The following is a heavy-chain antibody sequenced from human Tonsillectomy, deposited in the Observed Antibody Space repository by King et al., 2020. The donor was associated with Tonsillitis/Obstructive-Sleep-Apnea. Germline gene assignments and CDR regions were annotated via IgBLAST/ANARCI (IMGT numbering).Heavy chain of an antibody. CDR1: GYSFTSYW. V-gene: IGHV5-10-1*01. J-gene: IGHJ6*03. Sequence: VQLVESGAEVKKPGESLTISCKGSGYSFTSYWIDWVRQMPGKGLEWMGTIDPSDSYINYSPSFQGHVTISSDKSISTAYLQWSSLKASDTAMYYCARRYFDGHYYYYMDVWGKGTTVTVSS. CDR2: IDPSDSYI. CDR3: ARRYFDGHYYYYMDV. D-gene: IGHD3-9*01.